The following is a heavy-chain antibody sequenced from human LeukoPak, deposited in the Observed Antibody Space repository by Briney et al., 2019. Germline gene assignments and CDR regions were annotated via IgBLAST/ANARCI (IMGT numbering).Heavy chain of an antibody. J-gene: IGHJ4*02. CDR1: GFTFANFA. V-gene: IGHV3-9*03. D-gene: IGHD2-15*01. CDR3: AKDVSLGFCSGGSCSVHFDY. CDR2: IRRIMGTI. Sequence: PRRSLRPSCAASGFTFANFAMHWVRQAPGEGLEWVSGIRRIMGTIGYVDSVKGRFTISRDNAKNALYLQMDSLRAEDVALYYCAKDVSLGFCSGGSCSVHFDYWGEGTLVTVSS.